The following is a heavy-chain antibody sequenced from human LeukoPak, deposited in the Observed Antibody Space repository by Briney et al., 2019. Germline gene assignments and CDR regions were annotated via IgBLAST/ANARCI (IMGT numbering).Heavy chain of an antibody. J-gene: IGHJ4*02. Sequence: GGSLRLSCVASRFTFSSYWMSWVRQAPGKGLEWVANIKQDGSEKYCVDSVKGRFTISRDNAKNTLYLQMNSLRAEDTAVYYCARDGSGGSYSYWGQGTLVTVSS. CDR2: IKQDGSEK. D-gene: IGHD1-26*01. CDR1: RFTFSSYW. CDR3: ARDGSGGSYSY. V-gene: IGHV3-7*01.